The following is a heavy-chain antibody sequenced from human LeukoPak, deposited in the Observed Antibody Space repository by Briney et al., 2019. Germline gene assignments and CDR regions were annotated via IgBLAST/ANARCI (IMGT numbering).Heavy chain of an antibody. CDR1: RFTFSSSW. D-gene: IGHD1-1*01. CDR2: IKEDGSQK. CDR3: ARNLAYNAFDI. V-gene: IGHV3-7*01. Sequence: GGSLRLSRAASRFTFSSSWMTWVRQPLGKGLEYVANIKEDGSQKYYEDSVKGRFTISRDNVKNSLYLQMDSLRAEDTAVYFCARNLAYNAFDIWGQGTVVTVSS. J-gene: IGHJ3*02.